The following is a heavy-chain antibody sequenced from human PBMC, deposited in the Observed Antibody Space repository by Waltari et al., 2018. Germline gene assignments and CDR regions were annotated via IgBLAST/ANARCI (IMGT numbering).Heavy chain of an antibody. Sequence: QVQLQESGPGLVKPSETLSLTCPVSGGSISSPYWSWIRQPPGKGLEWIGYIYYSGSTNYNPSLKSRVTISVDTSKNQFSLKLSSVTAADTAVYYCARAVSGVVIIGDAFDIWGQGTMVTVSS. J-gene: IGHJ3*02. V-gene: IGHV4-59*11. D-gene: IGHD3-3*01. CDR1: GGSISSPY. CDR3: ARAVSGVVIIGDAFDI. CDR2: IYYSGST.